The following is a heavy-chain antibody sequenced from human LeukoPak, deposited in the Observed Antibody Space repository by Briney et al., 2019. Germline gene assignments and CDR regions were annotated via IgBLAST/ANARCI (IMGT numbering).Heavy chain of an antibody. V-gene: IGHV1-24*01. CDR2: FDPEDVDT. CDR3: ATILLSKKRYYDFWTSAFDF. CDR1: GYTFTSYG. D-gene: IGHD3-3*01. Sequence: ASVKVSCKASGYTFTSYGISWVRQAPGQGLEWMGGFDPEDVDTIYAQRFEGRVTMTEDTSTDTACLELSSLRSEDTAVYYCATILLSKKRYYDFWTSAFDFWGQGTLVTVSS. J-gene: IGHJ3*01.